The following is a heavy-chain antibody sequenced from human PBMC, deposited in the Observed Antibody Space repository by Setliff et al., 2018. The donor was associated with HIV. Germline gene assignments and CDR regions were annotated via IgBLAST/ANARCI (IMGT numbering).Heavy chain of an antibody. J-gene: IGHJ6*02. D-gene: IGHD2-15*01. CDR2: VIPILRVA. CDR1: GGTFSSHA. Sequence: VASVKVSCKASGGTFSSHAITWVRQAPGQGLEWRGEVIPILRVARYAQRFQDRVSITADKSSTTSYMELSSLKSEDTAVYYCARNLVVLAPTVDYFGMDVWGQGTTVTVSS. CDR3: ARNLVVLAPTVDYFGMDV. V-gene: IGHV1-69*10.